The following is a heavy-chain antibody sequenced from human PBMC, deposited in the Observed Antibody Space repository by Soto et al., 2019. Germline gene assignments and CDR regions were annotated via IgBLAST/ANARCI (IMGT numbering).Heavy chain of an antibody. CDR2: INHSGST. V-gene: IGHV4-34*01. D-gene: IGHD3-3*01. Sequence: ADTLALTCAVYGGSFSGYYWSWIRQPPGEGLEWIGEINHSGSTNYNPSLKSRVTISVDTSKNQFSLKLSSVTAADTAVYYCARGDYDFWSGYVSAYYYYYMDVWGKGTTVTVSS. J-gene: IGHJ6*03. CDR1: GGSFSGYY. CDR3: ARGDYDFWSGYVSAYYYYYMDV.